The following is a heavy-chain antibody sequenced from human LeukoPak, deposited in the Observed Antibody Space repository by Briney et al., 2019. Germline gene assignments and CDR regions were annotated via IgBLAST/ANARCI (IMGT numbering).Heavy chain of an antibody. Sequence: GGSLRLSCAASGFTFSSYSMNWVRQAPGKGLEWVSYISSSSSTIYYADSVKGRFTISRDNAKNSLYLQMNSLRAEDTAIYYCARGPTRLYSSSWFDYWGQGTLVTVSS. V-gene: IGHV3-48*01. CDR1: GFTFSSYS. CDR2: ISSSSSTI. D-gene: IGHD6-13*01. CDR3: ARGPTRLYSSSWFDY. J-gene: IGHJ4*02.